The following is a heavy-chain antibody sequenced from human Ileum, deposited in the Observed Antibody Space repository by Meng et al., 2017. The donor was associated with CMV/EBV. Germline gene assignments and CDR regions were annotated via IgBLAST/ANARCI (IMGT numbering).Heavy chain of an antibody. J-gene: IGHJ4*02. V-gene: IGHV1-2*06. CDR3: ATTYSGRYETS. CDR1: GYTFTGYQ. CDR2: INPKNAST. Sequence: SCKASGYTFTGYQMHWVRQAPGQGLEWVGRINPKNASTKYTEKFQGRVTMTRDTSITTAYMEVSRLRSDDTALYYCATTYSGRYETSWGQGTLVTVSS. D-gene: IGHD1-26*01.